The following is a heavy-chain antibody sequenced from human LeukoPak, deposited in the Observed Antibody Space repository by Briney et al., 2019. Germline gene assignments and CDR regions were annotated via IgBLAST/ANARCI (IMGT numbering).Heavy chain of an antibody. V-gene: IGHV3-21*01. CDR3: ARAYYSSRSV. D-gene: IGHD6-13*01. CDR2: ISGSSTSI. Sequence: PGGSLRLSCAASGFTFSTYTMNWVRQAPGKGLEWVSSISGSSTSIYYADSVKGRFTISRDNAQNSLYLQMNSLRADDTAVYYCARAYYSSRSVWGQGTLVTVSS. CDR1: GFTFSTYT. J-gene: IGHJ4*02.